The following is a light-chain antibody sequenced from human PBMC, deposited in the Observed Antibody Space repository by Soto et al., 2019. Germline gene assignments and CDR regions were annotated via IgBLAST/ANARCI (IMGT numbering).Light chain of an antibody. CDR2: RAS. CDR3: QQYSNWPPWT. CDR1: QSLGDN. Sequence: EIVMTQSPATLAVSPGDTATLSCRASQSLGDNLAWYQQKPGQAPRLLIFRASTRATGVPARFRASGSLTEFTLTISGLLSEDFAIYYCQQYSNWPPWTFGPGTRVEIK. J-gene: IGKJ1*01. V-gene: IGKV3-15*01.